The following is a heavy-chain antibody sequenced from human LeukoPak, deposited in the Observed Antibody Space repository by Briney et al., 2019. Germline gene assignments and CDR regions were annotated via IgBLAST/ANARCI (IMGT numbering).Heavy chain of an antibody. CDR1: RYTFTSYD. CDR2: MNPNSGNT. V-gene: IGHV1-8*01. D-gene: IGHD6-13*01. CDR3: ARVDWDSSSWYYYYYYMDV. Sequence: GASVKVSCKASRYTFTSYDINWVRQATGQGLEWMGWMNPNSGNTGYAQKFQGRVTMTRNTSISTAYMELSSLRSEDTAVYYCARVDWDSSSWYYYYYYMDVWGKGTTVTVSS. J-gene: IGHJ6*03.